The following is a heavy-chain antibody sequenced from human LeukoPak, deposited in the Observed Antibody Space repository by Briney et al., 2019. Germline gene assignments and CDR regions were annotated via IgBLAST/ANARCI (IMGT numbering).Heavy chain of an antibody. Sequence: GGSLRLSCAASGFTFSSYATSWVRQAPGKGLEWVSAISGSGGSTYYADSVKGRFTISRDNSKNTLYLQMNSLRAEDTAVYYCAKSGLRYFDWLSPYAFDIWGQGTMVTVSS. CDR2: ISGSGGST. CDR3: AKSGLRYFDWLSPYAFDI. D-gene: IGHD3-9*01. CDR1: GFTFSSYA. J-gene: IGHJ3*02. V-gene: IGHV3-23*01.